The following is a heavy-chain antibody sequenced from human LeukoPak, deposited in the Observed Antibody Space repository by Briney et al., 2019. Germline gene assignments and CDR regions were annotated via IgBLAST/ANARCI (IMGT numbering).Heavy chain of an antibody. CDR1: GGSINPYY. J-gene: IGHJ4*02. Sequence: PSETLSLTCTVSGGSINPYYWSWIRQPPGKGLEYIGYISYTGSTNSNPSLKSRLTISVDTSKNQVSLKLRSVTAADTAVYYCARIHDYGDYAFDKWGQGTLVTASS. CDR2: ISYTGST. D-gene: IGHD4-17*01. CDR3: ARIHDYGDYAFDK. V-gene: IGHV4-59*08.